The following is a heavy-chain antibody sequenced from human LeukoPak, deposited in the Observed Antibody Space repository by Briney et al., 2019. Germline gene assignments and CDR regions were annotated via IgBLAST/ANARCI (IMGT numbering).Heavy chain of an antibody. CDR3: ARGYGDYERGWFDP. D-gene: IGHD4-17*01. CDR2: IIPILGIA. CDR1: GYTFTGYY. V-gene: IGHV1-69*04. Sequence: SVKVSCKASGYTFTGYYMHWVRQAPGQGLEWMGRIIPILGIANYAQKFQGRVTITADKSTSTAYMELSSLRSEDTAVYYCARGYGDYERGWFDPWGQGTLVTVSS. J-gene: IGHJ5*02.